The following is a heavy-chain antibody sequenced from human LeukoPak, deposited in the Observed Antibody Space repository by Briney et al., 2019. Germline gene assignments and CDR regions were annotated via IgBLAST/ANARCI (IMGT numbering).Heavy chain of an antibody. D-gene: IGHD3-10*01. CDR2: IYYSGST. CDR1: GGSISSYY. Sequence: SETLSLTCTVSGGSISSYYWSWIRQPPGKGLEWIGYIYYSGSTNYNPSLKSRVTISVDTSKNQFSLKLSSVTAADTAVYYCARHETNYGSGSYYGDPWGQGTLVTVSS. J-gene: IGHJ5*02. CDR3: ARHETNYGSGSYYGDP. V-gene: IGHV4-59*01.